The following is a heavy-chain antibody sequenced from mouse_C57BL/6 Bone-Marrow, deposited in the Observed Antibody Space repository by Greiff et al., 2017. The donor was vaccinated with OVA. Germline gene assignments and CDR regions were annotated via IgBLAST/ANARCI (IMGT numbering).Heavy chain of an antibody. CDR1: GYTFTSYG. Sequence: VQLQQSGAELARPGASVKLSCKASGYTFTSYGISWVKQRTGQGLEWIGEIYPRSGNTYYNEKVKGKATLTADKSSSTAYMELRSLTSEDSAVYFCARRSVTTFPYAMDYWGQGTSVTVSS. D-gene: IGHD2-1*01. J-gene: IGHJ4*01. V-gene: IGHV1-81*01. CDR2: IYPRSGNT. CDR3: ARRSVTTFPYAMDY.